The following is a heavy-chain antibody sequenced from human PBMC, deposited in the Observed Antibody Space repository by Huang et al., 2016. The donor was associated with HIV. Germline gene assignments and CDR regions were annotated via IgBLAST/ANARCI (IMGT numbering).Heavy chain of an antibody. D-gene: IGHD2-2*03. J-gene: IGHJ3*01. CDR3: ARAARGDGYHGAFDV. CDR1: GYIFTTYS. Sequence: QVQLVQSGAEFKKPGASLKLSCAASGYIFTTYSIHWFRRVPGQSLQWLGWINHGNGRIPFLQSFNGRVILARDLAAATVYMQLSGLTADDTATYFCARAARGDGYHGAFDVWGQGTMVTV. V-gene: IGHV1-3*01. CDR2: INHGNGRI.